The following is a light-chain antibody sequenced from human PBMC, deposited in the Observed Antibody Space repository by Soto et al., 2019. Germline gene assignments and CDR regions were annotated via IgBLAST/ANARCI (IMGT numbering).Light chain of an antibody. J-gene: IGKJ3*01. Sequence: AIRMTQSPSSFSASTGDRVTITCRASQGISSYLAWYQQKPGKAPQVLIYGGSALQSGVPSRFSGSGSGTDFTLTISSPQPEDFASYFCQQSYNIPFTFGPGTRVDI. CDR2: GGS. CDR1: QGISSY. V-gene: IGKV1-8*01. CDR3: QQSYNIPFT.